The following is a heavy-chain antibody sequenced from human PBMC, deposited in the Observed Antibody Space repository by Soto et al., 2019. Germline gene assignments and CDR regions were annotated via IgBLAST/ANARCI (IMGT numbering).Heavy chain of an antibody. J-gene: IGHJ5*02. CDR3: ARTLNFHVSKRVRWFDP. Sequence: QEQLVQSGAEVKKPGSSVKVSCKASGGTFRSYAISWVRQAPGQGHEWMGGNIPIFGTVNYAQKFQSRVTITADEFTGTVYMELSSVYSEDTAMYDCARTLNFHVSKRVRWFDPWGQGTVVTVSS. V-gene: IGHV1-69*01. CDR2: NIPIFGTV. CDR1: GGTFRSYA. D-gene: IGHD3-10*01.